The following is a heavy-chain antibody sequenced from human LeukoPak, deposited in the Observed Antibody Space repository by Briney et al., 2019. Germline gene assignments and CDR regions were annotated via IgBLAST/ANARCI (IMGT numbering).Heavy chain of an antibody. J-gene: IGHJ5*02. V-gene: IGHV4-34*01. CDR2: INHSGST. Sequence: SETLSLTCAVYGGSFSGYYWSWIRQPPGKGLEWIGEINHSGSTNYNPSLKSRVTISVDTSKNQFSLKLSSVTAADTAVYYCARPGGYYKGRNWFDPWGQGTLVTVSS. CDR3: ARPGGYYKGRNWFDP. CDR1: GGSFSGYY. D-gene: IGHD3-10*01.